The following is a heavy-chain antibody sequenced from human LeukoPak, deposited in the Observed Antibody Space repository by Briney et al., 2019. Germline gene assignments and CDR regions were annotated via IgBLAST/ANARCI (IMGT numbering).Heavy chain of an antibody. D-gene: IGHD6-6*01. CDR1: GYGFTDYY. CDR3: ARGWQINSSGGFVDP. Sequence: ASLKVSCQASGYGFTDYYVHWIRQAPGQGLEWMGWINPSSGATIYAQKFQGGVTMTRDTFTTTAYMEIKSLVSDDTAVYYCARGWQINSSGGFVDPWGQGTLVTVSS. J-gene: IGHJ5*02. V-gene: IGHV1-2*02. CDR2: INPSSGAT.